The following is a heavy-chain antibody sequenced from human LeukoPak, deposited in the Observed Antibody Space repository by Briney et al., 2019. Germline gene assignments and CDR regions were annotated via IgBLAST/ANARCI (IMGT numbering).Heavy chain of an antibody. D-gene: IGHD3-22*01. J-gene: IGHJ4*02. CDR3: ARDRGSDYYDSSGYSYYLDY. V-gene: IGHV3-48*03. Sequence: GGSLRLSCAASGFTFSSYEMNWVRQAPGKGLEWVSYISSSGSTIYYADSVKGRFTISRDNAKNSLYLQMNSLRAEDTAVYYCARDRGSDYYDSSGYSYYLDYWGQGTLVTVSS. CDR2: ISSSGSTI. CDR1: GFTFSSYE.